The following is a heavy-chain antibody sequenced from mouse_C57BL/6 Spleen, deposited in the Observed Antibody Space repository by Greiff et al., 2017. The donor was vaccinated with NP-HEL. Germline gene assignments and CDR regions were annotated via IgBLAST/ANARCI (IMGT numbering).Heavy chain of an antibody. J-gene: IGHJ3*01. CDR3: ARDNYYGSSWFAY. CDR1: GYTFTSYW. CDR2: IDPSDSET. V-gene: IGHV1-52*01. D-gene: IGHD1-1*01. Sequence: VQLQQPGAELVRPGSSVKLSCKASGYTFTSYWMHWVKQRPIQGLEWIGNIDPSDSETHYNQKFKDKATLTVDKSSSTAYMQLSSLTSEDSAVYYCARDNYYGSSWFAYWGQGTLVTVSA.